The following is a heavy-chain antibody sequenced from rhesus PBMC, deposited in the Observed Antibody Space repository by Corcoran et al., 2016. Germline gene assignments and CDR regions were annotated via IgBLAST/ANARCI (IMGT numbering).Heavy chain of an antibody. V-gene: IGHV4-147*01. D-gene: IGHD2-21*01. CDR1: GASISSNS. J-gene: IGHJ6*01. CDR2: INGGSGST. CDR3: ARGSGNYGLDS. Sequence: QVQLQESGPGPVKPSEPLPLTCAVSGASISSNSWSWSRQPPGKGLEWIGYINGGSGSTSYKPSLKSRVTFSRDTSKNQFSLTLSSVTAADTAAYYCARGSGNYGLDSWGQGVVVTVSS.